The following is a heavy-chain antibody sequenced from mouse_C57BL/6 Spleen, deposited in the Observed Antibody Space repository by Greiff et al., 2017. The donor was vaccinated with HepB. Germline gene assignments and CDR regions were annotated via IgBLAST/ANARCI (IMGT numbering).Heavy chain of an antibody. J-gene: IGHJ1*03. D-gene: IGHD1-1*01. CDR3: ARGFYYGSSYEWYFDV. CDR1: GYSFTDYN. Sequence: VQLQQSGPELVKPGASVKISCKASGYSFTDYNMNWVKQSNGKSLEWIGVINPNYGTTSYNQKFKGKATLTVDQSSSTAYMQLNSLTSEDSAVYYCARGFYYGSSYEWYFDVWGTGTTVTVSS. CDR2: INPNYGTT. V-gene: IGHV1-39*01.